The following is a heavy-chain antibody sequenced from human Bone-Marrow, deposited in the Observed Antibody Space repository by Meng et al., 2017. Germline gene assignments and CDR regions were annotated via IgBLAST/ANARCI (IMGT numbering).Heavy chain of an antibody. D-gene: IGHD3-9*01. CDR3: ARAVLTKLNFDY. Sequence: QVQPVQSGAEVKKPGASVKVSCKASGYTLPGYYMHWVRQAPGQGLEWMGRINPNSGGTNYAQKFQGRVTMTRDTSISTAYMELSRLRSDDTAVYYCARAVLTKLNFDYWGQGTLVTVSS. CDR2: INPNSGGT. J-gene: IGHJ4*02. V-gene: IGHV1-2*06. CDR1: GYTLPGYY.